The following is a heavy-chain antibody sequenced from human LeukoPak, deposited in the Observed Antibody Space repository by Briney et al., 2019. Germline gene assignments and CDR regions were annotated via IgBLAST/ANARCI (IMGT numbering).Heavy chain of an antibody. CDR1: GFTFDDYA. CDR3: AKQAYDSPRTDFDY. J-gene: IGHJ4*02. CDR2: VSTSGGST. D-gene: IGHD3-22*01. Sequence: GGSLRLSCAASGFTFDDYAMHWVRQAPGKGLEWVSGVSTSGGSTYYADSVKGRFTISRDNPKNTLHLQMNSLRAEDTAIYYCAKQAYDSPRTDFDYWGQGTLVTVSS. V-gene: IGHV3-23*01.